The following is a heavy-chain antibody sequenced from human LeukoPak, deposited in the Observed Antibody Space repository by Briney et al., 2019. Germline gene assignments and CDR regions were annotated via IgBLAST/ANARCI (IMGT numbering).Heavy chain of an antibody. CDR3: PSGDSSSYNSYFDS. CDR2: MYYTGGT. CDR1: GASISGHY. J-gene: IGHJ4*02. D-gene: IGHD3-22*01. Sequence: KPSETLSLTCTVSGASISGHYWSWIRQPPGKGLEWVGYMYYTGGTNYNTSLKRRATTPVAASRTQFHLRRSSVTAADTAVHYCPSGDSSSYNSYFDSWGQGILVTVS. V-gene: IGHV4-59*11.